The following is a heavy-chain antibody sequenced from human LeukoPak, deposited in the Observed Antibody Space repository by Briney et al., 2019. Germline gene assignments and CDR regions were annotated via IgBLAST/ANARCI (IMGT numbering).Heavy chain of an antibody. J-gene: IGHJ4*02. CDR3: ARDAGVRIHLRYFDL. CDR2: INSDASST. Sequence: GGSLRLSYAASGFTFSSYWLHWVRQAPGKGLVGVSCINSDASSTSYADSVKGRFTISRDNAKNTLYLQMNSLRAEDTAVYYCARDAGVRIHLRYFDLWGQGTLVTVSS. CDR1: GFTFSSYW. V-gene: IGHV3-74*01. D-gene: IGHD3-9*01.